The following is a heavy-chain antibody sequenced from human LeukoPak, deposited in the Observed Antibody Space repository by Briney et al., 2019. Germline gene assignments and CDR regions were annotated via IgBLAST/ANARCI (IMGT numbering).Heavy chain of an antibody. CDR3: ARDQLAYSGYDTLFDY. Sequence: RPGGSLRLSCAASGFTFNSYAIHWVRQAPGKGLEWVAVISYDGSNKYYAESVKGRFTISRDNSKNTLYLQLNSLRPDDTAAYYCARDQLAYSGYDTLFDYWGQGTLVTVSS. CDR1: GFTFNSYA. V-gene: IGHV3-30*04. D-gene: IGHD5-12*01. J-gene: IGHJ4*02. CDR2: ISYDGSNK.